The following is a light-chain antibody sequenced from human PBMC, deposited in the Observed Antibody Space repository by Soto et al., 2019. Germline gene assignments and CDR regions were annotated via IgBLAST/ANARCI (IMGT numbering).Light chain of an antibody. Sequence: EIVLTQSPGTLSLSQGQRATLSCRASESISRDYLAWYQQRLGQAPRLLIYGASSGATGIPDRFSGSGSGTDFTLTISRLEPEDFAIYYCQQYGGVPYTFGQGTKLEIK. J-gene: IGKJ2*01. V-gene: IGKV3-20*01. CDR2: GAS. CDR1: ESISRDY. CDR3: QQYGGVPYT.